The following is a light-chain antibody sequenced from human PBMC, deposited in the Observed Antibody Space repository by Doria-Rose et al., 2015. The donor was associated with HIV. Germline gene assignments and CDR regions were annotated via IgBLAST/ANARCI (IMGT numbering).Light chain of an antibody. CDR2: FDT. J-gene: IGLJ1*01. CDR3: QVWVTSTNHYV. V-gene: IGLV3-21*04. Sequence: VIYFDTDRPSGIPDRFSGSSSGNTATLTIKRVEPGDEADYYCQVWVTSTNHYVFGNGTTVTVL.